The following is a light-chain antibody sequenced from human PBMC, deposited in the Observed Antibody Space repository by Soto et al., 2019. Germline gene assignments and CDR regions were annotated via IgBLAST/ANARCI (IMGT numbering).Light chain of an antibody. J-gene: IGKJ5*01. Sequence: EIVLTQSPGTLSLSPGERATLSCRASQSVSSSYLAWYQQKPGQAPRLLIYGASSRATGIPDRFSGSGSGTGFTLTISSLQSEDFAIYYCQQYNNWPPITFGQGTRLEI. V-gene: IGKV3-20*01. CDR2: GAS. CDR3: QQYNNWPPIT. CDR1: QSVSSSY.